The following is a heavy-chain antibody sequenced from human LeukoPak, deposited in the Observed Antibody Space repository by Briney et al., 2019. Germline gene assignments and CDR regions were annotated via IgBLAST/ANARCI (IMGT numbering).Heavy chain of an antibody. D-gene: IGHD7-27*01. J-gene: IGHJ4*02. CDR1: GYTFTSYD. V-gene: IGHV1-8*01. CDR3: ARAYRLGLRDLLGY. Sequence: ASVKVSCKASGYTFTSYDINWVRQATGQGLEWMGWMNPNSGNTGYAQKFQGRVTMTRNTSISTAYMELSSLRSEDTAVYYCARAYRLGLRDLLGYWGQGTLVTVSS. CDR2: MNPNSGNT.